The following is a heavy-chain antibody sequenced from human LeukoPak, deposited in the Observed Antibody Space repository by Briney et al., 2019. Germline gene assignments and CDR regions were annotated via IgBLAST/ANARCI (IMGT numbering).Heavy chain of an antibody. CDR2: INHSGST. J-gene: IGHJ4*02. CDR1: GGSFSGYY. CDR3: ARLKYQLPAYFDY. D-gene: IGHD2-2*01. V-gene: IGHV4-34*01. Sequence: SETLSLTCAVYGGSFSGYYWSWIRQPPGKGLEWIGEINHSGSTNYNPSLKSRVTMSVDTFKNQFSLKLSSVTAADTAVYYCARLKYQLPAYFDYWGQGTLVTVSS.